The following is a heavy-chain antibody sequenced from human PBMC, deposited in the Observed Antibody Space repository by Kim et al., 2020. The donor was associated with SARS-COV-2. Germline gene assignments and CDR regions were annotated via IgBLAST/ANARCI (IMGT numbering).Heavy chain of an antibody. D-gene: IGHD2-2*01. CDR3: ARGQPLDY. CDR1: GGSIRSGGKF. V-gene: IGHV4-31*03. Sequence: SETLSLTCSVSGGSIRSGGKFWTWIRQHPAKGLEWIGYISYSGNSHYSPSLRSRVSISLQTSENQFSLELTSVTAADTAVYYCARGQPLDYWGQGILFTVYS. J-gene: IGHJ4*02. CDR2: ISYSGNS.